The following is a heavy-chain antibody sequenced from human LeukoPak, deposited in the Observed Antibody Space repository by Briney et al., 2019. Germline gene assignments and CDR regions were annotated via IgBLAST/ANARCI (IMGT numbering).Heavy chain of an antibody. V-gene: IGHV3-21*01. D-gene: IGHD2-15*01. CDR3: ARVTGGFSSHFDY. Sequence: PGGSLRLSCAASGFIFSTYSMNWVRQAPGRGLEWVSSISSSRSFIYYADSVQGRFTISRDNAKNSLYLQMNSLRAEDTAVYYCARVTGGFSSHFDYWGQGTLVTVSS. CDR2: ISSSRSFI. J-gene: IGHJ4*02. CDR1: GFIFSTYS.